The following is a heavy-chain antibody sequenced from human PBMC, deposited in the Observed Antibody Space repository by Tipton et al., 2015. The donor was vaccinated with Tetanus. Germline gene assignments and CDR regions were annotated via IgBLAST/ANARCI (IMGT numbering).Heavy chain of an antibody. CDR2: ISDNGGIT. Sequence: SLRLSCAASGFTFSSYAIQWVRQAPGKGLEWVAVISDNGGITFYGDSVKGRFTISRDNSKNTLYLQMNSLRIEDTAIYYCAREGYRQGTLGALDYWGQGTLVAVSS. J-gene: IGHJ4*02. D-gene: IGHD3-10*01. CDR3: AREGYRQGTLGALDY. V-gene: IGHV3-30-3*01. CDR1: GFTFSSYA.